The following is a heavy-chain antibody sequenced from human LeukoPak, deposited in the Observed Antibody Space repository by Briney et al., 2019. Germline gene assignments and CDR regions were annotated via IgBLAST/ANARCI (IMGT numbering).Heavy chain of an antibody. CDR3: TRRAVAGALDC. Sequence: GGSLRLSCAASGFTCSDYSMDWVRQAPGKGLEWVGRIRNKANSYTSEYAASVKGRFTISRDDSKNSLYLQMNSLKTEDTAVYYCTRRAVAGALDCWGQRTLVTVSS. J-gene: IGHJ4*02. CDR2: IRNKANSYTS. D-gene: IGHD6-13*01. CDR1: GFTCSDYS. V-gene: IGHV3-72*01.